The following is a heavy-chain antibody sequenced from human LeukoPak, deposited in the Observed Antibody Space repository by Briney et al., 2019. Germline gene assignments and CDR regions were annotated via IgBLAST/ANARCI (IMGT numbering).Heavy chain of an antibody. D-gene: IGHD3-16*01. CDR2: IYYSGST. CDR1: GGSISSYY. Sequence: SETLSLTCTVSGGSISSYYWSWIRQPPGKGLEWIGYIYYSGSTNYNPSLKSRVTISVDTSKNQFSLKLSSMTAADTAVYYCARQYYDYVWGSYETYYFDYWGQGTLVTVSS. J-gene: IGHJ4*02. V-gene: IGHV4-59*08. CDR3: ARQYYDYVWGSYETYYFDY.